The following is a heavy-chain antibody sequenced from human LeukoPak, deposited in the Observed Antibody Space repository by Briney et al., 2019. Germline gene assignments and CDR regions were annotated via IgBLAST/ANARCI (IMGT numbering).Heavy chain of an antibody. D-gene: IGHD4-17*01. CDR1: GFTFSTYW. CDR3: ARGYYGDTHFDY. Sequence: GGSPRLSCAASGFTFSTYWMHWVRQAPGKGLVWVSRMNNDGSSTNYADSVKGRFTISRDNAKNTLYLQMNSLRAEDTAVYYCARGYYGDTHFDYWGQGILVTVSS. J-gene: IGHJ4*01. CDR2: MNNDGSST. V-gene: IGHV3-74*01.